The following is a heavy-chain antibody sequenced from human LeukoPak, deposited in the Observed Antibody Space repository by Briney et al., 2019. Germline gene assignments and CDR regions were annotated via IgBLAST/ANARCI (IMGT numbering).Heavy chain of an antibody. CDR2: ISSGSSSI. J-gene: IGHJ4*02. D-gene: IGHD2-8*01. CDR3: AGRGCTNGLCHFDC. V-gene: IGHV3-21*01. CDR1: GFTFSSYS. Sequence: PGGSLRLSCAASGFTFSSYSMNWVRQAPGKGLEWVSSISSGSSSIYYADSVKGRFTISRDNAKNSLYLQMNSLRADDTAVYYCAGRGCTNGLCHFDCWGQGTLVTVSS.